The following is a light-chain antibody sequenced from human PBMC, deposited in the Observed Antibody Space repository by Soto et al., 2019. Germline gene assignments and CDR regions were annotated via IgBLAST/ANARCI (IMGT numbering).Light chain of an antibody. CDR2: RNN. CDR3: ATWDDCLSNYV. V-gene: IGLV1-47*01. Sequence: QSVLTQPPSASGTPGKRVTISCSGSSSNIGSNYVYWYQHLTGTAPKLRIYRNNQLPSGVPDRFSGSKSGTSASLAISGLRSEDDVDYYCATWDDCLSNYVLGTGTKVT. J-gene: IGLJ1*01. CDR1: SSNIGSNY.